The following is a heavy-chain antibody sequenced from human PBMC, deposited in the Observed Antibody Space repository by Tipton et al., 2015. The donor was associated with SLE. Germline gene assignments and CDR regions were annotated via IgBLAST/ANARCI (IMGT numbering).Heavy chain of an antibody. Sequence: QLVQSGAEVKKPGASVKVSCKASGYTFTGYYMHWVRQAPGQGLEWMGRIIPIFGTANYAQKFQGRVTITADESTSTAYMELSSLRSEDTAVYYCQGHYYGSGSYGSDVWGQGTTVTVSS. CDR1: GYTFTGYY. CDR3: QGHYYGSGSYGSDV. CDR2: IIPIFGTA. J-gene: IGHJ6*02. D-gene: IGHD3-10*01. V-gene: IGHV1-69*13.